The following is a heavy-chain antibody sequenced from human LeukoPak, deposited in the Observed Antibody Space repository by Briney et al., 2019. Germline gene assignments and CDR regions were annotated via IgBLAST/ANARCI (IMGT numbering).Heavy chain of an antibody. D-gene: IGHD1-26*01. V-gene: IGHV3-21*01. CDR1: GFTFSSYA. Sequence: PGGSLRLSCAASGFTFSSYAMSWVRQAPGKGLEWVSSISSSSYIYYADSVKGRFTISRDNAKNSLYLQMNSLRAEDTALYYCARDLMGATEVDYWGQGTLVTVSS. CDR3: ARDLMGATEVDY. J-gene: IGHJ4*02. CDR2: ISSSSYI.